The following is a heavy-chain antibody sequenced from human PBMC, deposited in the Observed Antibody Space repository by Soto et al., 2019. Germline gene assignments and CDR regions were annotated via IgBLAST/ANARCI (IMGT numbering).Heavy chain of an antibody. D-gene: IGHD6-19*01. CDR2: IDPTDSYT. J-gene: IGHJ4*02. V-gene: IGHV5-10-1*03. Sequence: EVQLVQSGTEVKKPGESLRISCKGSGYSFISYWIHWVRQMPGKGLEWMGKIDPTDSYTNYSPSFQGHVTISVDKSSNSAYVQWNSLKASDTAMYYCARGLVRLAVAGTDSDYWGQGTLVTVSS. CDR1: GYSFISYW. CDR3: ARGLVRLAVAGTDSDY.